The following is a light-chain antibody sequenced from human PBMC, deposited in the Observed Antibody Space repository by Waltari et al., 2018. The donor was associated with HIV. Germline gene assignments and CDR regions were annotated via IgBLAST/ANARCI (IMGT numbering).Light chain of an antibody. Sequence: QSALTQPAPVSGSPGQSITISCTGTSSDVGGYNLVSSYQQHPGTAPKLMIYEVSKRPSGVSNRFSGSKSGNTASLTISGLQAEDEADYYCCAYAGSTTYVIFGGGTKLTVL. V-gene: IGLV2-23*02. J-gene: IGLJ2*01. CDR1: SSDVGGYNL. CDR2: EVS. CDR3: CAYAGSTTYVI.